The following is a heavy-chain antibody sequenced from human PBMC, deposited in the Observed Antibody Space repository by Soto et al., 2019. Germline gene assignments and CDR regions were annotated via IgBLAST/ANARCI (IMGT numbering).Heavy chain of an antibody. CDR1: GFTFDDYA. Sequence: EVQLVESGGGLVQPGRSLRLSCAASGFTFDDYAMHWVRQAPGKGLEWVSGISWNSGSIGYADSVKGRFTISRDNAKNSLYLQMNSLRAEDTALYYCAKDIEGSYYGSGGGDYWGQGTLVTVSS. CDR3: AKDIEGSYYGSGGGDY. V-gene: IGHV3-9*01. J-gene: IGHJ4*02. CDR2: ISWNSGSI. D-gene: IGHD3-10*01.